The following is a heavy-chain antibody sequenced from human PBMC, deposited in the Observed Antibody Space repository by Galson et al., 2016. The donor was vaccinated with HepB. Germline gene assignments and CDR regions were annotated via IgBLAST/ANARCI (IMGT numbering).Heavy chain of an antibody. CDR3: ARGGRILWDGMDV. CDR1: EFSLSRYW. Sequence: FLRLSCPASEFSLSRYWMSWARPAPGRGLEWVANIKQDGSEKYYVDSVKGRFTISREDAKHSVYLQMNSLRAEDTALYYCARGGRILWDGMDVWGQGTAVTVSS. CDR2: IKQDGSEK. J-gene: IGHJ6*02. V-gene: IGHV3-7*01. D-gene: IGHD2/OR15-2a*01.